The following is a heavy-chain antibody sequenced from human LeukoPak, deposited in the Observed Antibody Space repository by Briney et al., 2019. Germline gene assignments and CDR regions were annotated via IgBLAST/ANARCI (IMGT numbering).Heavy chain of an antibody. CDR2: ISGGGGST. CDR3: AKGGYCSSTSCYVGWFDP. Sequence: PGGSLRLSCAASDFTFRSYAMNWVRQAPGKGLEWVSVISGGGGSTYYADSVKGRFTISRDNSKNTLFLQMNSLRAEDTAVYYCAKGGYCSSTSCYVGWFDPWGQGTLVTVSS. CDR1: DFTFRSYA. V-gene: IGHV3-23*01. J-gene: IGHJ5*02. D-gene: IGHD2-2*01.